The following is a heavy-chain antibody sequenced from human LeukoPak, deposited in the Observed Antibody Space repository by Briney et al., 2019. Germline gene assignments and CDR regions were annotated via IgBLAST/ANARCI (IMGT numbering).Heavy chain of an antibody. CDR1: GGSFSGYY. Sequence: KASETLSLTCAVYGGSFSGYYWSWIRQPPGKGLEWIGEINHSGSTNYNPSLKSRVTISVDTSKNQFSLKLSSVTAADTAVYYCARAGYYDSSGYTPFDYWGQGTLVTVSS. CDR3: ARAGYYDSSGYTPFDY. V-gene: IGHV4-34*01. J-gene: IGHJ4*02. D-gene: IGHD3-22*01. CDR2: INHSGST.